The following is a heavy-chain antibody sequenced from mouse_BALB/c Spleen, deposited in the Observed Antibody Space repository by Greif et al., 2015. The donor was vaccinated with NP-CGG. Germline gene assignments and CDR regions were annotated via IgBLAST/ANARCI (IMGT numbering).Heavy chain of an antibody. V-gene: IGHV1-18*01. D-gene: IGHD3-1*01. CDR2: INPNNGGA. Sequence: EVQVVESGPELVKPGASGKISCKTSGYPFTEYTMLWVKQSHGKSLEWIGGINPNNGGADYNQKFKGKATLTVDKSSSTAYMELRSLTSEDSAVYYCARQLGLTMDYWGQGTSVTVSS. CDR1: GYPFTEYT. J-gene: IGHJ4*01. CDR3: ARQLGLTMDY.